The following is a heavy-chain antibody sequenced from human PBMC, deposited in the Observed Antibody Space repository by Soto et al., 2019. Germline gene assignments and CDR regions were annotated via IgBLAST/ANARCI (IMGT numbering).Heavy chain of an antibody. V-gene: IGHV3-72*01. CDR1: GFTFSDHY. Sequence: GGSLRLSCAASGFTFSDHYMEWVRQAPGKGLEWVGRTRDKVDSYTTEYAASVRGRFTISRDDSKTSLYLQMNSLKTEDTALYYCATGTVGAMDYWGQGTLVTVSS. J-gene: IGHJ4*02. CDR3: ATGTVGAMDY. D-gene: IGHD1-26*01. CDR2: TRDKVDSYTT.